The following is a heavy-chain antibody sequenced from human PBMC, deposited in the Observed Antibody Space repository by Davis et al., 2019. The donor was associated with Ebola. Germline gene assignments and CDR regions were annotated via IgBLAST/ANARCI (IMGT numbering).Heavy chain of an antibody. J-gene: IGHJ4*02. Sequence: SETLSLTCTVSGGSISSYYWSWIRQPSGKGLEWIGYIYYSGSTNYNPSLKSRVTMSVDTSKNQFSLKLRSVTAADTAVYYCATSGKAPDYWGQGTLVTVSS. CDR1: GGSISSYY. CDR2: IYYSGST. CDR3: ATSGKAPDY. V-gene: IGHV4-59*01.